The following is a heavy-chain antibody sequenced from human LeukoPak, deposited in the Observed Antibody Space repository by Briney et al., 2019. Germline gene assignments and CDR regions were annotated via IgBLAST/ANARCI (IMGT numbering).Heavy chain of an antibody. CDR3: ARDKRGIAAAGLTVYDAFDI. CDR2: ISSSGNYI. Sequence: GGSLRLSCAASGFSFSSYYMDWVRQAPGKGLEWVSSISSSGNYIYYADSVKGRFTISRDNAKNSLYLQMNSLRAEDTAVYYCARDKRGIAAAGLTVYDAFDIWGQGTMVTVSS. D-gene: IGHD6-13*01. J-gene: IGHJ3*02. V-gene: IGHV3-21*01. CDR1: GFSFSSYY.